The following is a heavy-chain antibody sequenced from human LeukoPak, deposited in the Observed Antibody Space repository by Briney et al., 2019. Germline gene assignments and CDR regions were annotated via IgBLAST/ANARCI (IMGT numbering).Heavy chain of an antibody. D-gene: IGHD2-15*01. V-gene: IGHV4-31*03. CDR3: ARGARDSCSGGGCYSFDP. CDR1: GGSISSGGDY. CDR2: IYYRWST. J-gene: IGHJ5*02. Sequence: SQTLSLTCTVSGGSISSGGDYWRWIRQHPGKVLEWIGYIYYRWSTYYNPSLKSRINISVDTSQNQFSLYLSSVTAADTALYYCARGARDSCSGGGCYSFDPWGQGTLVTVSS.